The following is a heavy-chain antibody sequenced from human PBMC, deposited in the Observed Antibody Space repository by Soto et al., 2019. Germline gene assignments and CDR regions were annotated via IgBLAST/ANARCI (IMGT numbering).Heavy chain of an antibody. Sequence: PGGSLRLSCAASGFSFSTYGMHWVRQAPGKGLEWVAFISNDGSNKYYADSVKGRFTISRDNSKNTLYLQMNSLRAEDTAVYYCARELDTTGYILRYWGQGTLVTVSS. CDR3: ARELDTTGYILRY. CDR1: GFSFSTYG. CDR2: ISNDGSNK. J-gene: IGHJ4*02. V-gene: IGHV3-30*03. D-gene: IGHD3-22*01.